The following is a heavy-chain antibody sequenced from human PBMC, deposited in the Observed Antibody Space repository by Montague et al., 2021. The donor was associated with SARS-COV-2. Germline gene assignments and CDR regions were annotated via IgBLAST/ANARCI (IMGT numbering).Heavy chain of an antibody. V-gene: IGHV6-1*01. CDR1: GDSVSSNIAA. CDR3: ARGRYWAFDA. CDR2: TKYTSTRYE. D-gene: IGHD2-8*02. J-gene: IGHJ3*01. Sequence: CAISGDSVSSNIAAWNWIRQSPSRGLEWLGRTKYTSTRYETYAVSVQSRITITADTSKHQFSLHLNSVTPEDTAVYYCARGRYWAFDAWGLGTTVTVSA.